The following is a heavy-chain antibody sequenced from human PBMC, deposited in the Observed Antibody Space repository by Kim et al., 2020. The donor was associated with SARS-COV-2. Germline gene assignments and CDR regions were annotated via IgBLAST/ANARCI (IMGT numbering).Heavy chain of an antibody. V-gene: IGHV1-3*01. Sequence: ASVKVSCKASGYSFSLFAIHWVRQAPGQRLEWMGGINAGNGDTKYSDNFQGRVTMTRDKSADIAYLALSNLRSDDTAVYFCTRLDSYGPGTYSSYCFFDL. CDR1: GYSFSLFA. J-gene: IGHJ2*01. CDR3: TRLDSYGPGTYSSYCFFDL. D-gene: IGHD3-10*01. CDR2: INAGNGDT.